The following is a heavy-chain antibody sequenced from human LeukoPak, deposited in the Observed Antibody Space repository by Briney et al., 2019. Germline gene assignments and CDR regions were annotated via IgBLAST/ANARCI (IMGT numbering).Heavy chain of an antibody. CDR3: ARDVLLWFE. J-gene: IGHJ1*01. CDR2: ISYDGSNK. D-gene: IGHD3-10*01. V-gene: IGHV3-30*19. CDR1: GFTFSTYG. Sequence: GGSLRLSCATSGFTFSTYGMHWVRQAPGKGLEWVAVISYDGSNKYYADSVKGRFTISRDNSKNTLYLQMNSLRAEDTAVYYCARDVLLWFEWGQGTLVTVSS.